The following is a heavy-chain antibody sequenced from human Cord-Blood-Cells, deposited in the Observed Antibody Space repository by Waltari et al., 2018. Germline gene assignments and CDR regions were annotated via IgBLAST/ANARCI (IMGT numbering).Heavy chain of an antibody. Sequence: QVQLVQSGAEVKKPGSSVKVSCKASGGTFSSYAISWVRPAPGQGFAWMGGIIPIFGTASHAQKCQGRVTIPADESTSTAYMERSSLRSEDTAVYYCALRDIVVVPAAPSDYWGQGTLVTVSS. D-gene: IGHD2-2*01. J-gene: IGHJ4*02. CDR2: IIPIFGTA. CDR1: GGTFSSYA. V-gene: IGHV1-69*01. CDR3: ALRDIVVVPAAPSDY.